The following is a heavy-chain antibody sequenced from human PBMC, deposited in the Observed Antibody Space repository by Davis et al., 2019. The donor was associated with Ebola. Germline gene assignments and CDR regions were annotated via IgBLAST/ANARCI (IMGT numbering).Heavy chain of an antibody. CDR1: GFTFSSYG. J-gene: IGHJ4*02. CDR2: IWYDGSNK. D-gene: IGHD2-2*01. V-gene: IGHV3-33*01. CDR3: ARQLGFVVVGRVFDY. Sequence: GESLKISCAASGFTFSSYGMHWVRQAPGKGLEWVAVIWYDGSNKYYADSVKGRFTISRDNSKNTLYLQMNSLRAEDTAVYYCARQLGFVVVGRVFDYWGQGTLVTVSS.